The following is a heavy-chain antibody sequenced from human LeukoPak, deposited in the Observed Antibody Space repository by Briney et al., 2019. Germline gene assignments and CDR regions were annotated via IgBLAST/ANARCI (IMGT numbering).Heavy chain of an antibody. Sequence: GESLRLSCAASGFTFTTYWMSWVRQAPGKGLEWVANIKQDGTEKYYVDSVKGRFTISRDNAKNSLYLQMNSLRVEDTAVYYCAKVANYYYGSEIYYFFEHWGQGTPVTASS. D-gene: IGHD3-10*01. CDR3: AKVANYYYGSEIYYFFEH. CDR2: IKQDGTEK. J-gene: IGHJ4*02. CDR1: GFTFTTYW. V-gene: IGHV3-7*01.